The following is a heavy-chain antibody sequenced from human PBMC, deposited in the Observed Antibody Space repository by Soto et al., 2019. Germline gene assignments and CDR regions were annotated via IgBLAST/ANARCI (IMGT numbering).Heavy chain of an antibody. J-gene: IGHJ4*02. D-gene: IGHD3-22*01. Sequence: SETLSLTCTVSGGSISSYYWSWIRQPPGKGLEWIGYIYYSGSTNYNPSLKSRVTISVDTSKNQFSLKLSSVTAADTAVYYCAREWYYYDSSGYHYFDYWGQGTLVTVSS. CDR3: AREWYYYDSSGYHYFDY. CDR1: GGSISSYY. CDR2: IYYSGST. V-gene: IGHV4-59*01.